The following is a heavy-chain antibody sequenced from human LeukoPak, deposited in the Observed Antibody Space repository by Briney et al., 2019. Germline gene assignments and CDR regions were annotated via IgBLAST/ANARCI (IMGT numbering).Heavy chain of an antibody. D-gene: IGHD6-13*01. CDR3: ATDNPGYSTSWYGAFDI. CDR2: FDPEDGET. J-gene: IGHJ3*02. CDR1: GYTLTELS. V-gene: IGHV1-24*01. Sequence: GASVKVSCKVSGYTLTELSMHWVRQAPGKGLEWMGGFDPEDGETIYAQKFQGRVIMTEDTSTDTAYTELSSLRSEDTAVYYCATDNPGYSTSWYGAFDIWGQGTMVTVSS.